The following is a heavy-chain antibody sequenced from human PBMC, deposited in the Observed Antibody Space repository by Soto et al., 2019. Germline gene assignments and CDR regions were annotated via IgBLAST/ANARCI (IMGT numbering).Heavy chain of an antibody. CDR2: ITGTSAFL. CDR3: ARDNLAVPGAFDH. CDR1: GFVFSDFQ. Sequence: EVQLLQSAGGLVKPGGSLRLSCAASGFVFSDFQLNWVRQAPGRGLEWLASITGTSAFLFYADSIKGRFTISRDNPKNFLFLQMDSLGPEDTAVYYCARDNLAVPGAFDHWGQGALVTVSS. V-gene: IGHV3-21*02. D-gene: IGHD3-10*02. J-gene: IGHJ4*02.